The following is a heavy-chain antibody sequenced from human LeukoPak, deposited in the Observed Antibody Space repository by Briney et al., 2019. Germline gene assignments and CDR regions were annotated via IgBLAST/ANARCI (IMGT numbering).Heavy chain of an antibody. D-gene: IGHD3-3*01. Sequence: GRSLRLSCAASGFTFSSYAMHWVRQAPGKGLEWVAVISYDGSNKYYADSVKGRFIISRDSSENTLYLQMNSLRAEDTAVYYCAKDPTYYDFWSGYPEYFQHWGQGTLVTVSS. J-gene: IGHJ1*01. CDR1: GFTFSSYA. CDR3: AKDPTYYDFWSGYPEYFQH. V-gene: IGHV3-30-3*01. CDR2: ISYDGSNK.